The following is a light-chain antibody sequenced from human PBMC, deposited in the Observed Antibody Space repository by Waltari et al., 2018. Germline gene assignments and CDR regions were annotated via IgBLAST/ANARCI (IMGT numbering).Light chain of an antibody. V-gene: IGLV3-1*01. CDR3: QALGTGAWV. CDR2: QDT. J-gene: IGLJ3*02. CDR1: ILGKKY. Sequence: SYELTQPPSVSVSPGQTASITCSGDILGKKYASWYQQKPGQSPLLVIYQDTKRPSEIPERFSGSKSANAATLTITGTQAMDEADYYCQALGTGAWVFGGGTKLTVL.